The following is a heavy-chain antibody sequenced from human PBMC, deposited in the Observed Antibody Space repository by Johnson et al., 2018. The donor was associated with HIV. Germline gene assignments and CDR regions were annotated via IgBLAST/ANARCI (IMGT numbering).Heavy chain of an antibody. CDR2: IRYDGGNK. CDR1: GFTFSSYG. D-gene: IGHD5-12*01. CDR3: AKGGGYDPYDAFDI. Sequence: QLVESGGGVVQPGRSLRLSCAASGFTFSSYGMHWVRQAPGKGLEWVSFIRYDGGNKYYVDSVKGRFAISRDNSKHTLYLQMNSLRVEDTALYYCAKGGGYDPYDAFDIWGQGTMVTVSS. V-gene: IGHV3-30*02. J-gene: IGHJ3*02.